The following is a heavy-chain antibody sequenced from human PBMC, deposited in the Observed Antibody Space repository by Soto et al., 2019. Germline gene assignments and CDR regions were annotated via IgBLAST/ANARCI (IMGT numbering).Heavy chain of an antibody. CDR2: INPSGTTT. V-gene: IGHV1-46*01. CDR1: GYTFTSLY. J-gene: IGHJ6*02. CDR3: AKPQIARHYYYGMEV. Sequence: QVQLVQSGAEVKKPGASVKVSCRASGYTFTSLYMHWVRQAPGQGLDWMGIINPSGTTTDYAQKFQGRVTMTRDTSTSTYYLELRSLTSEDTAVYYCAKPQIARHYYYGMEVWGQGTEVTVSS.